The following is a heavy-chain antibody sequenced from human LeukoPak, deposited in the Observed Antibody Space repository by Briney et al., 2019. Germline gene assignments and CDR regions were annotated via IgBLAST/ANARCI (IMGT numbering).Heavy chain of an antibody. CDR2: IYPGDSDT. CDR3: ARRAYGSGSYRSGRFDP. J-gene: IGHJ5*02. CDR1: GYSFTSYW. V-gene: IGHV5-51*01. Sequence: GESLKISCKGSGYSFTSYWIGWVRQMPGKGLEWMGIIYPGDSDTRYSPSFQGQVTISADKSISTAYLQWSSLKASDTAMYYCARRAYGSGSYRSGRFDPWGQGTLVTVSS. D-gene: IGHD3-10*01.